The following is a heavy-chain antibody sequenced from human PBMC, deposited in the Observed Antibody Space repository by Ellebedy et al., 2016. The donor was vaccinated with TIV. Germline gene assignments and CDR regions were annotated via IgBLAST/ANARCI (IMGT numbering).Heavy chain of an antibody. CDR3: AGDGVVVAATPFDY. J-gene: IGHJ4*02. CDR1: GFTFSSYW. V-gene: IGHV3-7*01. Sequence: GGSLRLSXAASGFTFSSYWMSWVRQAPGKGLEWVANIKQDESEKYYADSVKGRFTISRDNSKNTLYLQMNSLRAEDTAVYYCAGDGVVVAATPFDYWGQGTLVTVSS. D-gene: IGHD2-15*01. CDR2: IKQDESEK.